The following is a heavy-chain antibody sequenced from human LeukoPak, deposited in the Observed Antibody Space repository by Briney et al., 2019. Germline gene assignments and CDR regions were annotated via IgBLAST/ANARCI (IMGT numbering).Heavy chain of an antibody. Sequence: SETLSLTCTVSGGSIISSSSYWGWIRQPPGKGLEWIGSIYYSGSAYYNPSLKSRVTISVDTSKNQFSLKLSSVTAADTAVYYCARVIGSPGAFDIWGQGTMVTVSS. J-gene: IGHJ3*02. CDR2: IYYSGSA. CDR3: ARVIGSPGAFDI. V-gene: IGHV4-39*07. CDR1: GGSIISSSSY. D-gene: IGHD3-10*01.